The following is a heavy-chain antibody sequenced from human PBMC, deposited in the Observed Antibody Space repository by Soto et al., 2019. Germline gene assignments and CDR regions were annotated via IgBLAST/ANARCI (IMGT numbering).Heavy chain of an antibody. D-gene: IGHD3-3*01. J-gene: IGHJ4*02. Sequence: SLRLSCAASGFTFSRYWMHWVRQVPGKGLVWVSRINSDGSSTNYADSVKGRFTISRDNAGNTLFLQMNSLRAEDTAVYYCARGRVSFDYWGQGTLVTVSS. V-gene: IGHV3-74*01. CDR3: ARGRVSFDY. CDR2: INSDGSST. CDR1: GFTFSRYW.